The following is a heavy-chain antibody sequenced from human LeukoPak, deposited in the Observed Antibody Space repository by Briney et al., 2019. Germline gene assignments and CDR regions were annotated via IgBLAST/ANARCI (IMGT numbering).Heavy chain of an antibody. CDR2: INHSGST. CDR1: GGSFSGYY. J-gene: IGHJ4*02. D-gene: IGHD6-13*01. Sequence: SETLSLTCAVYGGSFSGYYWSWIRQPPGKGLEWIGEINHSGSTNYNPSHKSRVTISVDTSKNQFSLKLSSVTAADTAVYYCASSIAAAGNDYWGQGTLVTVSS. CDR3: ASSIAAAGNDY. V-gene: IGHV4-34*01.